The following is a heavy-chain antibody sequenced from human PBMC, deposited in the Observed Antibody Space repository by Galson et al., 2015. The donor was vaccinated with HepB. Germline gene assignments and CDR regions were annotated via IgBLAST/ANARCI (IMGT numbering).Heavy chain of an antibody. CDR2: INSDSTNI. J-gene: IGHJ4*02. D-gene: IGHD2-8*02. V-gene: IGHV3-21*01. Sequence: SLRLSCAASGFTFNDYNMIWVRQAPGKGLEWVSSINSDSTNIYYADSVRGRFTISRDNAKNSLYLQMNSLRVEDTAIYYCARDPPLVAPFDYWGQGTLVTVSS. CDR1: GFTFNDYN. CDR3: ARDPPLVAPFDY.